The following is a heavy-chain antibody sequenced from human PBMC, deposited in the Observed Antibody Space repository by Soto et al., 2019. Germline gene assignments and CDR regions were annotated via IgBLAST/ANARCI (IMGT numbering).Heavy chain of an antibody. J-gene: IGHJ4*02. CDR2: IYYSGST. V-gene: IGHV4-59*01. D-gene: IGHD2-2*03. CDR1: GGSISSYY. Sequence: SETLSLTCTVSGGSISSYYWSRIRQPPGKGLEWIGYIYYSGSTSYNPSLKSRVTISVDTSKNQFSLKLSSVTAADTAVYYCARLGYGYYDYRGQGTLVTVSS. CDR3: ARLGYGYYDY.